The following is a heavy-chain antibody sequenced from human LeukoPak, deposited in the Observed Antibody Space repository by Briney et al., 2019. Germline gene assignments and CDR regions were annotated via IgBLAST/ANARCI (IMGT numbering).Heavy chain of an antibody. CDR2: IHHSGTT. V-gene: IGHV4-38-2*02. CDR1: GYSISSGYY. D-gene: IGHD1-26*01. Sequence: PSETLSLACAVSGYSISSGYYWGWTRQPPGKGLEWIGTIHHSGTTNYNPSLKSRVTISIDTSKNQFSLKLSSVTAADTAVYYCARDSRGAPFAYWGQGTLVTVSS. J-gene: IGHJ4*02. CDR3: ARDSRGAPFAY.